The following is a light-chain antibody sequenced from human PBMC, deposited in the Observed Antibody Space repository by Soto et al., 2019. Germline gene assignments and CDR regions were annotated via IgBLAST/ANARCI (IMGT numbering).Light chain of an antibody. CDR3: QQYDNLVT. V-gene: IGKV1-33*01. CDR2: DAS. J-gene: IGKJ4*01. Sequence: DIQMTQSPSSLPASVGDRVTITCQASQDISHYLNWYQQKPGKAPKLLIYDASNLETGVPSRFSGSGSGTDFTFTISSLQPEDIATYYCQQYDNLVTFGGGTKVDIK. CDR1: QDISHY.